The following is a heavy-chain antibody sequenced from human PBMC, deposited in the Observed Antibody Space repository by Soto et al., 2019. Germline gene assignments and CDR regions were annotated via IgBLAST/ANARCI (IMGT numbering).Heavy chain of an antibody. Sequence: ASVKVSCKASGYTFTGYYMHWVRQAPGQGLEWMGWINPNSGGTNYAQKFQGWVTMTRDTSISTAYMELSRLRSDDTAVYYCARESILDYGDKQYYYYGMDVWGQGTTVTVSS. V-gene: IGHV1-2*04. CDR3: ARESILDYGDKQYYYYGMDV. CDR2: INPNSGGT. J-gene: IGHJ6*02. CDR1: GYTFTGYY. D-gene: IGHD4-17*01.